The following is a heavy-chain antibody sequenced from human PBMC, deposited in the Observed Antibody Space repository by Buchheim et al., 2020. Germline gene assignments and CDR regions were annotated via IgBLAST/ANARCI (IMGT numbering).Heavy chain of an antibody. V-gene: IGHV4-59*01. J-gene: IGHJ3*01. Sequence: QVHLQESGPGLVRPSETLSLTCNVSGGSISNFHWSWIRQPPGKGLQWIGDIYYSGGSNYNPSFKSRVTISADTSKRHFSLKLSSVTAADTAVYYCARGRRYFDSYDAFDFWGQGT. CDR1: GGSISNFH. CDR3: ARGRRYFDSYDAFDF. D-gene: IGHD3-9*01. CDR2: IYYSGGS.